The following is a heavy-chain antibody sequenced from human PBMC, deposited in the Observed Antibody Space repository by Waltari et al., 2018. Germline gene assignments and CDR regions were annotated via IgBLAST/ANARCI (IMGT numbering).Heavy chain of an antibody. V-gene: IGHV3-66*02. CDR1: GATIDSNY. CDR2: IFADGTT. CDR3: TRGGHPNS. D-gene: IGHD7-27*01. J-gene: IGHJ1*01. Sequence: SGGGLVQPGGSLRTSCTASGATIDSNYMNWLRQAPGKGLEWISVIFADGTTHFADSVRGRFVISRDKSENTLYLQMNFVRADDSSVYYCTRGGHPNSWGQGTLVTVSS.